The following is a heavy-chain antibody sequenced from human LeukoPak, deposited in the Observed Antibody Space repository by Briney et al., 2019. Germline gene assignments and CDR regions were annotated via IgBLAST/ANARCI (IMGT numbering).Heavy chain of an antibody. CDR2: IYSGGST. V-gene: IGHV3-66*02. J-gene: IGHJ4*02. CDR1: GFTVSSNY. D-gene: IGHD6-19*01. Sequence: GGSLRLSCAASGFTVSSNYMSWVRQAPGKGLEWVSVIYSGGSTYYADSVKGRFTISRDNSKNTLYLQMNSLRAEDTAVYYCAKGPAPYSSGWLDYWGQGTLVTVSS. CDR3: AKGPAPYSSGWLDY.